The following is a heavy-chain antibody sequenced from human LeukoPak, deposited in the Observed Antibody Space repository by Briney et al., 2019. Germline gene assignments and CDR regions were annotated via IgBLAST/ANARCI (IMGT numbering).Heavy chain of an antibody. CDR3: ARGARGSADY. V-gene: IGHV4-61*05. D-gene: IGHD3-10*01. CDR2: IYYSGST. J-gene: IGHJ4*02. Sequence: PSETLSLTCTVSGGSISSSSYYWGWIRQPPGKGLEWIGYIYYSGSTNYNPSLKSRVTISVDTSKNQFSLKLSSVTAADTAVYYCARGARGSADYWGQGTLVTVSS. CDR1: GGSISSSSYY.